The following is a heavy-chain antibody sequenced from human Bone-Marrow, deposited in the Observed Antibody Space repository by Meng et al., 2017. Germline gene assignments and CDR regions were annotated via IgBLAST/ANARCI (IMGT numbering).Heavy chain of an antibody. Sequence: HVRLKRWGRGLLNPSAALVLACSVYVWSLSGYYWSWIPQPPGKGLEWIGEINHSGSTNYNPSLKSRVTISVDTSKNQFSLKLSSVTAADTAVYYCARSLRPWGYFDYWGQGTLVTVSS. CDR1: VWSLSGYY. D-gene: IGHD1-26*01. CDR2: INHSGST. V-gene: IGHV4-34*01. CDR3: ARSLRPWGYFDY. J-gene: IGHJ4*02.